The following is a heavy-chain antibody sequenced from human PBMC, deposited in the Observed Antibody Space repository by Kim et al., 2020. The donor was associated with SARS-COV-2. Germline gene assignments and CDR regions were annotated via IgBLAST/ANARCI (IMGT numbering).Heavy chain of an antibody. D-gene: IGHD1-1*01. CDR2: IYKDGST. V-gene: IGHV3-53*01. CDR1: GIIVSGHY. J-gene: IGHJ4*02. CDR3: VSTQFDH. Sequence: GGSLRLSCAVSGIIVSGHYMTWVRQAPGKGLECVSVIYKDGSTYHAESVKGRFTVSRDTSKNTVYLQMSGLSAEDTAINYCVSTQFDHWGQGTLVTVS.